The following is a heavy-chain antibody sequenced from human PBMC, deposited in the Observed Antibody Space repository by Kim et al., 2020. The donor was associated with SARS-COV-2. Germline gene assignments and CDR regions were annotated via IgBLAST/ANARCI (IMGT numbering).Heavy chain of an antibody. V-gene: IGHV1-18*01. CDR3: AREGSGSYYKPLDD. Sequence: RKLQGRVTMTTDTSTSRAYMELRSLRADDTAVYYCAREGSGSYYKPLDDWGQGTLVTVSS. J-gene: IGHJ4*02. D-gene: IGHD3-10*01.